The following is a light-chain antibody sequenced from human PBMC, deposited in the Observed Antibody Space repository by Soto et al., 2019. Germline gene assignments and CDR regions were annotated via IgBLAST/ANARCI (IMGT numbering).Light chain of an antibody. CDR3: RSYTSSSTVV. V-gene: IGLV2-18*02. J-gene: IGLJ3*02. CDR1: NSDVGSYNR. Sequence: QSALTQPPSVSGSPGQSVTISCTGTNSDVGSYNRVSWYQQPPGTAPKLMIYEVSNRPSGVPDRFSGSKSGNTASLTISGLQAEDEADYYCRSYTSSSTVVFGGGTKLTVL. CDR2: EVS.